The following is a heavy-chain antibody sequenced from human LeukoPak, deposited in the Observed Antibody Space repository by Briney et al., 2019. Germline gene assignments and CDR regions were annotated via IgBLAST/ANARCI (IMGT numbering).Heavy chain of an antibody. CDR3: ARGSLYDSSGYYWDY. J-gene: IGHJ4*02. V-gene: IGHV4-59*11. Sequence: KPSETLSLTCSVSSGSPSGHSWTWIRQPPGKGLEWIGYIYYSGSPSYSPSLKSRVTISADTSRSQFSLQLTSVTPADTAVYYCARGSLYDSSGYYWDYWGQGSLVTVFS. CDR2: IYYSGSP. CDR1: SGSPSGHS. D-gene: IGHD3-22*01.